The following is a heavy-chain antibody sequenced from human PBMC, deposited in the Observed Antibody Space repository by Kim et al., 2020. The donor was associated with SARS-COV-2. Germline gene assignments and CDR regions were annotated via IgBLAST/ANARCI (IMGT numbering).Heavy chain of an antibody. CDR1: GGSISSYY. CDR2: IYTSGST. Sequence: SETLSLTCTVSGGSISSYYWSWIRQPAGKGLEWIGRIYTSGSTNYNPSLKSRVTMSVDTSKNQFSLKLSSVTAADTAVYYCARNSIAVAGTLRYYYYGMDVWGQGTTVTVSS. V-gene: IGHV4-4*07. D-gene: IGHD6-19*01. J-gene: IGHJ6*02. CDR3: ARNSIAVAGTLRYYYYGMDV.